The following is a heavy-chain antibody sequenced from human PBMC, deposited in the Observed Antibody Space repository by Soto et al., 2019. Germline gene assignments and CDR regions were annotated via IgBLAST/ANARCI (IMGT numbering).Heavy chain of an antibody. V-gene: IGHV4-34*01. J-gene: IGHJ6*02. Sequence: SVIQSLTRTVYGGTFRDYHWSWIRKPPRKGLEWIGEINHSGSTNYNPSLKSRVTISVDTSKNQFSLKLSSVTAADTAVYYCARVRVQLWLTYYYYGMDFWGQGTTVTVSS. CDR1: GGTFRDYH. CDR2: INHSGST. CDR3: ARVRVQLWLTYYYYGMDF. D-gene: IGHD5-18*01.